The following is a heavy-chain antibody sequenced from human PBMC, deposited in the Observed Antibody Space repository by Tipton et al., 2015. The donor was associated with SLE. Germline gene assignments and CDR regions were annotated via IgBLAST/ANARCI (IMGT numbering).Heavy chain of an antibody. D-gene: IGHD3-16*01. Sequence: SLRLSCAASGFTFSDHYMDWVRQAPGKGLEWVGRTRNKANSYTTEYAASVKGRFTISRDDSKNSLYLQMNSLKTEDTAVYYCAREGALYYYYYYMDVWGKGTTVTVSS. V-gene: IGHV3-72*01. CDR2: TRNKANSYTT. CDR3: AREGALYYYYYYMDV. CDR1: GFTFSDHY. J-gene: IGHJ6*03.